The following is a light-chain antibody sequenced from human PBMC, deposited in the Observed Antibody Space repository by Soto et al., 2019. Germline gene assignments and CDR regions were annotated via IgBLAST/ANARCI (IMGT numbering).Light chain of an antibody. J-gene: IGKJ1*01. CDR1: QTVGGRY. V-gene: IGKV3-20*01. CDR2: GAS. Sequence: EIVLTQSAATVSLSQGERATLSCRASQTVGGRYLAWFQQRPGQTPRLLIYGASTRAAGVPDRFSGSGSGTDFSLTIYRLEPEDFSVYYCLQYVSSPWTFGQGTKV. CDR3: LQYVSSPWT.